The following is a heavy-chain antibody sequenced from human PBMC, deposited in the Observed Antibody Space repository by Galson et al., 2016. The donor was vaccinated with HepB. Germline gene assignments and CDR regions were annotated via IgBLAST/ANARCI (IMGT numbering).Heavy chain of an antibody. D-gene: IGHD6-19*01. CDR1: GGSISSYSHY. CDR2: FFYSGST. V-gene: IGHV4-39*01. J-gene: IGHJ4*02. Sequence: ETLSLTCTVSGGSISSYSHYLGWIRQPPGKGLEWIGSFFYSGSTYYNPSLKSRVTISVDTSKSQFSLRLSSVTAADTAVYYCASSDLSGWYYFDNWGQGTLVTVSS. CDR3: ASSDLSGWYYFDN.